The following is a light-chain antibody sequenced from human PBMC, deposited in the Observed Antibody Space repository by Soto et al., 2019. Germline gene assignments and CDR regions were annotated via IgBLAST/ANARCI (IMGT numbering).Light chain of an antibody. CDR3: SSYAGSSNV. Sequence: ALTQPPSASGSPGQSVAISCTGTSSDVGGYNYVSWYQQHPGKAPKLMIYEVNKRPSGAPDRFSGSKSGNTASLTVSGLQAEDEADYYCSSYAGSSNVFGTGTKVTVL. CDR1: SSDVGGYNY. J-gene: IGLJ1*01. CDR2: EVN. V-gene: IGLV2-8*01.